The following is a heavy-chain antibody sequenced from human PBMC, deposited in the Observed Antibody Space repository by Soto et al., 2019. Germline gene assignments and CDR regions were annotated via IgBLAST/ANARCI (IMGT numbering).Heavy chain of an antibody. CDR1: GFTFTTYW. D-gene: IGHD3-10*01. Sequence: GGSLRLSCITSGFTFTTYWMSWVRQAPGKGLEWVANIRQDGGAQYYVDSVKGRFTISRDNAKNSVYLRMDSLRAEDTAVYLCVRGGHGSGSYLGSDWGQGTLVTVSS. V-gene: IGHV3-7*03. J-gene: IGHJ4*02. CDR3: VRGGHGSGSYLGSD. CDR2: IRQDGGAQ.